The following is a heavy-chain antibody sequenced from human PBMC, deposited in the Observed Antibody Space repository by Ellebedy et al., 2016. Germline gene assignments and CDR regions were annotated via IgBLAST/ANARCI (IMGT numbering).Heavy chain of an antibody. CDR2: ISGSGGST. D-gene: IGHD3-22*01. CDR3: AKGAFYYDSSGYYFRSYFDY. V-gene: IGHV3-23*01. J-gene: IGHJ4*02. CDR1: GFTFSSYA. Sequence: GGSLRLXXAASGFTFSSYAMSWVRQAPGKGLEWVSAISGSGGSTYYADSVKGRFTISRDNSKNTLYLQMNSLRAEDTAVYYCAKGAFYYDSSGYYFRSYFDYWGQGTLVTVSS.